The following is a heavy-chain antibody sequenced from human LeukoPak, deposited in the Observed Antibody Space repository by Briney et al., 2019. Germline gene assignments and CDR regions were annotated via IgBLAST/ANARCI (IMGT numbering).Heavy chain of an antibody. V-gene: IGHV3-43*02. D-gene: IGHD3-10*01. Sequence: GGSLRLSCAASGFTFDGYDIHWVRQAQGKGLEWVSLISGDGGSTYYADSVKGRFTISRDNSKNSLYLQMNSLRTEDTALYYCAKAWFGERSGGGFDYWGREPWPPSPQ. CDR3: AKAWFGERSGGGFDY. CDR1: GFTFDGYD. J-gene: IGHJ4*02. CDR2: ISGDGGST.